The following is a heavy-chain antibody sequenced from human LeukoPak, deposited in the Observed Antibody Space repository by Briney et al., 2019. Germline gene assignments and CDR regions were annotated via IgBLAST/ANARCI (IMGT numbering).Heavy chain of an antibody. V-gene: IGHV1-69*05. CDR1: GGTFSSYA. J-gene: IGHJ3*02. CDR2: IIPIFGTA. Sequence: ASVKASCKASGGTFSSYAISWVRQAPGQGLEWMGGIIPIFGTANYAQKFQGRVTITTDESTSTAYMELSSLRSEDTAVCYCASKADVLLESLGAFDIWGQGTMVTVSS. D-gene: IGHD3-10*01. CDR3: ASKADVLLESLGAFDI.